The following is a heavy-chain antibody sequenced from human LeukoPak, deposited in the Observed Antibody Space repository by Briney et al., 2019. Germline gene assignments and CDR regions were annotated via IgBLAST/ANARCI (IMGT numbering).Heavy chain of an antibody. CDR1: GYSFTSYW. D-gene: IGHD3-22*01. J-gene: IGHJ6*03. CDR3: ARHLVVEKGYYYYYMDV. V-gene: IGHV5-51*01. CDR2: IYPGDSDT. Sequence: GESLNISCKGSGYSFTSYWIGWVRQMPGKGLEWMGIIYPGDSDTRYSPSFQGQVTISADKSISTAYLQWSSLKASDTAMYYCARHLVVEKGYYYYYMDVWGKGTTVTVSS.